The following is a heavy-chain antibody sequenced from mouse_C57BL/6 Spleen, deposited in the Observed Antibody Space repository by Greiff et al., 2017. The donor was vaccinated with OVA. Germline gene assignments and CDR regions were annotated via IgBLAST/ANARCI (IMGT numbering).Heavy chain of an antibody. D-gene: IGHD1-1*01. Sequence: QVQLQQPGAELVMPGASVKLSCKASGYTFTSYWMHWVKQRPGQGLEWIGEIDPSDSYTNYNQKFKGKSTLTVDKSSSTAYMQLSSLTSEDSAVYYCARWNRSSYFYYAMDDWGQGTSVTVSS. CDR3: ARWNRSSYFYYAMDD. CDR1: GYTFTSYW. CDR2: IDPSDSYT. J-gene: IGHJ4*01. V-gene: IGHV1-69*01.